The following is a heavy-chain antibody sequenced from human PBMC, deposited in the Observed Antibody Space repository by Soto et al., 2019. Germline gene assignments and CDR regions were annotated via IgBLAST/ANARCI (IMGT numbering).Heavy chain of an antibody. D-gene: IGHD6-13*01. CDR1: GGNFTSSA. J-gene: IGHJ5*02. V-gene: IGHV1-69*01. CDR2: IVPLFGTT. Sequence: QVQLVQSGAEVKKPGSSVKVSCKASGGNFTSSAISWVRQAPGQGLEFMGGIVPLFGTTNYAHKFRGRVTVTADEATSTVYMEMSSLRSEDTAVYYCAKASGRSWYNWFDPWGQGTLVTVST. CDR3: AKASGRSWYNWFDP.